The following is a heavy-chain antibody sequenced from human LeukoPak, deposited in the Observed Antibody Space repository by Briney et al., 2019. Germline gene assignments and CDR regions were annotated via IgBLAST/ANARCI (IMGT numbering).Heavy chain of an antibody. CDR3: AKDREYYGSGSYYYFDY. CDR2: ISYDGSNK. Sequence: GGSLRLSCAASGFTFSSYGMHWVRQAPGKGLEWVAVISYDGSNKYYADSVKGRFTISRDNSKNTLYLQMNSLRAEDTAVYYCAKDREYYGSGSYYYFDYWGQGTLVTVSS. CDR1: GFTFSSYG. V-gene: IGHV3-30*18. D-gene: IGHD3-10*01. J-gene: IGHJ4*02.